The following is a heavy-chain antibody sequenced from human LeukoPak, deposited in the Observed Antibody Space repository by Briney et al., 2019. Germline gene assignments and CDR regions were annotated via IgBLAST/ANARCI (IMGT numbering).Heavy chain of an antibody. CDR1: GFTFRSYA. CDR3: AKDPTYCSGGSCYFDAFDI. Sequence: GRSLRLSCAASGFTFRSYAIHWVRQAPGKGLEWVAVISYDGTNNYYADSVKGRFTISRDNSKNTLYLQMNSLRAEDTAVYYCAKDPTYCSGGSCYFDAFDIWGQGTMVTVSS. CDR2: ISYDGTNN. J-gene: IGHJ3*02. D-gene: IGHD2-15*01. V-gene: IGHV3-30*04.